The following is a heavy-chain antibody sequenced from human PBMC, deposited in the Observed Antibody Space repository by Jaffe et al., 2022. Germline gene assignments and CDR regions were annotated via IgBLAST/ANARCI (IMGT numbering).Heavy chain of an antibody. CDR1: GFPFSSFA. D-gene: IGHD6-19*01. J-gene: IGHJ4*02. Sequence: EVQLLESGGGLVQPGGSLRLSCAASGFPFSSFAMSWVRQAPGKGLEWVSTVSGSGDSTSYADSVKGRFTISRDNSKNTLYLQMSSLRVEDTAVYYCAKDLVGIAVARRNYFDDWGQGTLVTVSS. CDR3: AKDLVGIAVARRNYFDD. CDR2: VSGSGDST. V-gene: IGHV3-23*01.